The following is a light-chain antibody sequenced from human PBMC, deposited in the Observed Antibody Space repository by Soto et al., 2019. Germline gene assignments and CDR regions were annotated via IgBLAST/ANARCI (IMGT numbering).Light chain of an antibody. CDR2: DAS. CDR1: QSISSW. Sequence: DIPMTQSPSTLSASVGDRVTITCRASQSISSWLAWYQQKPGKAPKLLIYDASSLESGVPSRFSGSGSGTEFTLTISSLQPDDFATYYCQQYNSPPYTFGQGTKLEIK. V-gene: IGKV1-5*01. J-gene: IGKJ2*01. CDR3: QQYNSPPYT.